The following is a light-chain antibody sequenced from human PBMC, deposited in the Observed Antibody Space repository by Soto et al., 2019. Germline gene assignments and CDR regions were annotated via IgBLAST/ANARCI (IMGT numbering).Light chain of an antibody. CDR3: HQRYNWPFT. CDR2: DAS. V-gene: IGKV3-11*01. CDR1: QSVGSY. Sequence: EIVLTQCPATLSLSPGERATLSCRASQSVGSYLAWYQQKPGQAPRLLSYDASNRATGIPARFSGSGSGTDFALTISTLDPEDFAVYYCHQRYNWPFTFGPGTKVDIK. J-gene: IGKJ3*01.